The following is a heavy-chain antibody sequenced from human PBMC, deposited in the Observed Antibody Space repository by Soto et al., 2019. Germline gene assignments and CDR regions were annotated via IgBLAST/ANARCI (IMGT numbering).Heavy chain of an antibody. CDR1: GFTFTGYA. CDR2: IGDNGGNT. J-gene: IGHJ4*02. CDR3: AKEAGFSSGYYFDF. Sequence: PGGSLRLSCAASGFTFTGYAMSWVRQAPGKGLEWVSSIGDNGGNTYYADPVKGRFTVSTDNSKNTLYLQMKSLRAEDTAVYYCAKEAGFSSGYYFDFWGQGTLLTVSS. V-gene: IGHV3-23*01. D-gene: IGHD3-22*01.